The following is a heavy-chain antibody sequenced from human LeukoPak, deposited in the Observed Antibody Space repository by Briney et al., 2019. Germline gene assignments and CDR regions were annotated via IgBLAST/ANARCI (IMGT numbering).Heavy chain of an antibody. Sequence: GGSLRLSCAASGFSFSIYWMSWIRQTPGKGLEYVANIESNGGDKYYVDSVKGRFTISRDNAKNSLYLQMNSLRAEDAAVYYCASAVRGSSVDYWGQGTLVTVSS. V-gene: IGHV3-7*01. J-gene: IGHJ4*02. CDR3: ASAVRGSSVDY. CDR1: GFSFSIYW. CDR2: IESNGGDK.